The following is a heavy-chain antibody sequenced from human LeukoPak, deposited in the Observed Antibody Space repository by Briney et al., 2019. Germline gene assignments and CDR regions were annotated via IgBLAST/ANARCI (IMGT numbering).Heavy chain of an antibody. V-gene: IGHV3-53*01. Sequence: GGSLRLSCAASGFTVSSNYMSWVRQAPGKGLEWVSVIYSGGSTYYADSVKGRFTISRDNSKNMLFLQMNSLRAEDTAVYYCVGTGPLSSNGWDFNYWGQGTLVTVSS. J-gene: IGHJ4*02. CDR1: GFTVSSNY. CDR3: VGTGPLSSNGWDFNY. D-gene: IGHD6-19*01. CDR2: IYSGGST.